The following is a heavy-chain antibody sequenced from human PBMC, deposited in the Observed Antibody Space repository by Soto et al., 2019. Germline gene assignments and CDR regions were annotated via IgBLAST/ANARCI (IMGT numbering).Heavy chain of an antibody. CDR2: IYYSGST. Sequence: SETLSLTCTVSGGSISSSSSYWGWIRQPPGKGLQWIGSIYYSGSTYYNPSLKSRVTISVDTSKNQFSLKLSSVTAADTAVYYCARRGELGATTVDYWGQGTLVTVSS. J-gene: IGHJ4*02. CDR1: GGSISSSSSY. V-gene: IGHV4-39*01. CDR3: ARRGELGATTVDY. D-gene: IGHD1-26*01.